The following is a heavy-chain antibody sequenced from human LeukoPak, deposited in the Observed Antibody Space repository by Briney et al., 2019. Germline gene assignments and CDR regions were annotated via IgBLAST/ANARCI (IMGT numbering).Heavy chain of an antibody. V-gene: IGHV4-39*07. Sequence: SETLSLTCTVSGGSISSSSYYWGWIRQSPGTGLEWIGSIYYSGSTYYNPSLKSRVTISVDTSQNQFSLKMSSVTAADTAVYYCASRKLGNDYWGQGTLVTVSS. CDR3: ASRKLGNDY. CDR2: IYYSGST. CDR1: GGSISSSSYY. J-gene: IGHJ4*02. D-gene: IGHD7-27*01.